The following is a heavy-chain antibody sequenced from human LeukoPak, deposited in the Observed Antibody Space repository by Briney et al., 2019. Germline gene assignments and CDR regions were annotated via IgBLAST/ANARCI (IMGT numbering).Heavy chain of an antibody. CDR1: GFTFSTYG. CDR2: ISLSSNYI. D-gene: IGHD5-12*01. CDR3: ARDAGYSYPRGYVDY. V-gene: IGHV3-21*01. Sequence: GGSLRLSCAASGFTFSTYGMNWVRQAPGKGLEWVSSISLSSNYIYYADSLKGRFTISGDNAKNSLYLQMNSLRAEDTAVYYCARDAGYSYPRGYVDYWGQGTLVTVSS. J-gene: IGHJ4*02.